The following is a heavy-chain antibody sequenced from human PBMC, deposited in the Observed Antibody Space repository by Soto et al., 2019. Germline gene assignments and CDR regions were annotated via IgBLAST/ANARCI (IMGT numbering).Heavy chain of an antibody. V-gene: IGHV6-1*01. CDR3: ARDFSPSVVVVAAIPPTNWFDP. CDR1: GDSVSSNSAA. Sequence: PSQTLSLTCAISGDSVSSNSAAWNWIRQSPSRGLEWLGRTYYRSKWYNDYAVSVKSRITINPDTSKNQFSLQLNSVTPEDTAVYYCARDFSPSVVVVAAIPPTNWFDPWGQGTLVTV. D-gene: IGHD2-15*01. CDR2: TYYRSKWYN. J-gene: IGHJ5*02.